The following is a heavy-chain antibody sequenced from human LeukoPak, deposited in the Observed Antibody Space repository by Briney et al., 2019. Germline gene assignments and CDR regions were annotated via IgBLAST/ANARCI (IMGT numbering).Heavy chain of an antibody. D-gene: IGHD3-10*01. CDR2: IYYSGCT. CDR3: ARGAADYYGSGSYNHYYYYYYMDV. V-gene: IGHV4-59*01. CDR1: GGSISSYY. Sequence: PSETLSLTCTVSGGSISSYYWSWIRQPPGKGLVWIGYIYYSGCTNYNPSLKSQVTISVSTSKNQFSLKLSSLTAADTAVYYCARGAADYYGSGSYNHYYYYYYMDVWGKGTTVTVSS. J-gene: IGHJ6*03.